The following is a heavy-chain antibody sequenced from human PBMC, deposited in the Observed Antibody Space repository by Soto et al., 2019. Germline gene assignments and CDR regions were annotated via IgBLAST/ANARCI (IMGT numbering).Heavy chain of an antibody. CDR3: ASEGRYYDSSGYYRWFDP. D-gene: IGHD3-22*01. CDR1: GGSISSYY. J-gene: IGHJ5*02. Sequence: SETLSLTCTVSGGSISSYYWGWIRQPPGKGLEWIGYIYYSGSTNYNPSLKSRVTISVDTSKNQFSLKLSSVTAADTAVYYCASEGRYYDSSGYYRWFDPWGQGTLVPSPQ. V-gene: IGHV4-59*01. CDR2: IYYSGST.